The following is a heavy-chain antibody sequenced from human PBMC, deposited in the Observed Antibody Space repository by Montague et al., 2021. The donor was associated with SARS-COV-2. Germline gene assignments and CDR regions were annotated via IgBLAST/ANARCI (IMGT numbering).Heavy chain of an antibody. CDR3: AKGSGYP. V-gene: IGHV4-31*03. CDR2: IYSSGST. Sequence: TLSLTCTVSGGSVTSTTYYWSWFRQRPGRGLEWVGFIYSSGSTAYSPSLENRLTMSIDTSKNQFSLRLPSATAADTAVYYCAKGSGYPWGRGTRVAVSS. CDR1: GGSVTSTTYY. D-gene: IGHD6-25*01. J-gene: IGHJ2*01.